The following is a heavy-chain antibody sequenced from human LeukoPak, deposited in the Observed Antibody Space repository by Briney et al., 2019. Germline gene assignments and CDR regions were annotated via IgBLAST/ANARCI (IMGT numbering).Heavy chain of an antibody. J-gene: IGHJ4*02. D-gene: IGHD3-9*01. CDR2: ISSSSSYI. CDR3: ARDYDILTGEDY. Sequence: GGSLRLSCAASGFTFSSYSMNWVRQAPGKGLEWVSSISSSSSYIYYADSVKRRFTISRDNAKNSLYLQMNSLRAEDTAVYYCARDYDILTGEDYWGQGTLVTVSS. CDR1: GFTFSSYS. V-gene: IGHV3-21*01.